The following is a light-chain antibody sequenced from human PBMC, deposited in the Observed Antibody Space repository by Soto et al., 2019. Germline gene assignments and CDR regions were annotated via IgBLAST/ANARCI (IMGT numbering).Light chain of an antibody. CDR3: QEYSKWPLFT. Sequence: EIVVTQSPGILSVSPGDRATLSCRASQSVGRNLAWYQQKPGQAPTLLIYAVSTRATVLPARFSGSGAGTDFTLTISSLQSEDFAVYYCQEYSKWPLFTFGPGTRVDIK. CDR1: QSVGRN. J-gene: IGKJ3*01. CDR2: AVS. V-gene: IGKV3-15*01.